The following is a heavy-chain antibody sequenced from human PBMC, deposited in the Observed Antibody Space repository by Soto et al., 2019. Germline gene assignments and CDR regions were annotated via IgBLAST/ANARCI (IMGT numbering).Heavy chain of an antibody. CDR3: ARVDGNYDILPGYSPIYYGMDV. V-gene: IGHV1-69*13. CDR1: GGTFSSYA. Sequence: ASVKVSCKASGGTFSSYAISWVRQAPGQGLEWMGGIIPIFGTANYAQKFQGRVTITADESTSTAYMELSSLRSEDTAVYYCARVDGNYDILPGYSPIYYGMDVWGQGTTVTVSS. D-gene: IGHD3-9*01. J-gene: IGHJ6*02. CDR2: IIPIFGTA.